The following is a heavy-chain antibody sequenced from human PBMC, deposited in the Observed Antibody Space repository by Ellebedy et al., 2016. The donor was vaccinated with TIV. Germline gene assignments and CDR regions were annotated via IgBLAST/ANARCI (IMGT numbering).Heavy chain of an antibody. CDR3: ARDAGNYYDSSGYYLSYYYYGMDV. J-gene: IGHJ6*02. V-gene: IGHV1-18*01. CDR2: ISGHSGNK. Sequence: AASVKVSCKASGYTFTTYGISWVRQAPGQGLEWMGWISGHSGNKHSLQSLQGRVTMTTDTSTRTAYMELRSLRSDDTAVYYCARDAGNYYDSSGYYLSYYYYGMDVWGQGTTVTVSS. D-gene: IGHD3-22*01. CDR1: GYTFTTYG.